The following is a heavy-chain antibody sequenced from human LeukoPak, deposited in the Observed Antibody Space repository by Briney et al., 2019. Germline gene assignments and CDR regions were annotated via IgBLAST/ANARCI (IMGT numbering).Heavy chain of an antibody. Sequence: PSETLSLTCTVSGGSISSSSYYWGWIRQPPGKGLEWIGSMYYSGSTYYNPSLKSRVTISVDTSKNQFSLKLSSVTAADTAVYYCASQQKYCSGGSCYRRYFDYWGQGTLVTVSS. V-gene: IGHV4-39*07. D-gene: IGHD2-15*01. CDR1: GGSISSSSYY. CDR3: ASQQKYCSGGSCYRRYFDY. J-gene: IGHJ4*02. CDR2: MYYSGST.